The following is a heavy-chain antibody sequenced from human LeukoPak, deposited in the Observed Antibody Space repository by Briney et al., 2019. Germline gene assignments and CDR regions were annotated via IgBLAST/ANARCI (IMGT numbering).Heavy chain of an antibody. CDR3: AKVGDYVWGSYRWVYMDV. J-gene: IGHJ6*03. CDR1: GFTVSINY. V-gene: IGHV3-53*01. D-gene: IGHD3-16*02. CDR2: IYRGGTT. Sequence: GGSLRLSCAASGFTVSINYMSWVRQAPGKGLEWVSVIYRGGTTYYADSVKGRFSISRDNSKNTLYLQMNSLRAEDTAVYYCAKVGDYVWGSYRWVYMDVWGKGTTVTISS.